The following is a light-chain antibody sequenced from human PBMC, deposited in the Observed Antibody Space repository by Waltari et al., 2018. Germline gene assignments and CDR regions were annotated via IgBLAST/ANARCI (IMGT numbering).Light chain of an antibody. Sequence: DIQMTQSPSTLSASVGDRVTITCRASQSISSWVAWYQQTPGKAPKLLIYKSSSLESGVPSRFSGRGSGTEFTLTISSLQPDDFATYYCQQYNSYPSFGQGTKVEIK. J-gene: IGKJ1*01. CDR3: QQYNSYPS. CDR1: QSISSW. CDR2: KSS. V-gene: IGKV1-5*03.